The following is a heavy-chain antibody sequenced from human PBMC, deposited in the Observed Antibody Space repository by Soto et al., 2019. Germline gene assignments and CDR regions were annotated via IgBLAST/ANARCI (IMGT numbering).Heavy chain of an antibody. J-gene: IGHJ4*02. CDR3: AKVTNYDFWSGYYTFHYYLFDY. CDR2: ISGSGGST. Sequence: SGGSLRLSCAASGFTFSSYAMSWVRQAPGKGLEWVSAISGSGGSTYYADSVKGRFTISRDNSKNTLYLQMNSLRAEDTAVYYCAKVTNYDFWSGYYTFHYYLFDYWGQGTLVTVSS. D-gene: IGHD3-3*01. CDR1: GFTFSSYA. V-gene: IGHV3-23*01.